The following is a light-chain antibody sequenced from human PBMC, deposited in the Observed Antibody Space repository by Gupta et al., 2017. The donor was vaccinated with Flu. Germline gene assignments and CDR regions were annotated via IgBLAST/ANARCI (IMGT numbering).Light chain of an antibody. CDR2: GAS. CDR1: QSISNY. V-gene: IGKV1-39*01. Sequence: PSSLSASVGDRVTITCRASQSISNYLNWYQQKPGQAPKVLIYGASSLQGGVPSRFSGSGSGTDFTLTISRVQPEDFATYYCQQTYSTPWTFGQGTKVEIK. J-gene: IGKJ1*01. CDR3: QQTYSTPWT.